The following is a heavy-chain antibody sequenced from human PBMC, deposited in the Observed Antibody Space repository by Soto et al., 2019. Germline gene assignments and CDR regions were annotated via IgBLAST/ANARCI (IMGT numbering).Heavy chain of an antibody. CDR1: EVHLLPSP. Sequence: PCGPQRQSYTAHEVHLLPSPMHCVSHLPRKGLEWVSGISFNSGYIGYVESARGRFTISRDNAKYSLYLQMNNLRPDDTALYDVAKYVWGSSNLGLDSCGQGIRVTVSS. D-gene: IGHD3-16*01. V-gene: IGHV3-9*01. CDR3: AKYVWGSSNLGLDS. J-gene: IGHJ5*01. CDR2: ISFNSGYI.